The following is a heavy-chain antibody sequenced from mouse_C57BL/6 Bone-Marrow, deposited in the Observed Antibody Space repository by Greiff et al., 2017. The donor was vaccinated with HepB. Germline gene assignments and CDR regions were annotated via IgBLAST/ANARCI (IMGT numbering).Heavy chain of an antibody. Sequence: QVQLQQPGAELVRPGTSVKLSCKASGYTFTSYWMHGVKQRPGQGLEWIGVIDPSDSYTNYNQKFKGKATLTVDTSSSTAHMQLSSLTSEDSAVYYGARSGLYWGQGTLVTVSA. D-gene: IGHD3-1*01. V-gene: IGHV1-59*01. CDR1: GYTFTSYW. CDR3: ARSGLY. CDR2: IDPSDSYT. J-gene: IGHJ3*01.